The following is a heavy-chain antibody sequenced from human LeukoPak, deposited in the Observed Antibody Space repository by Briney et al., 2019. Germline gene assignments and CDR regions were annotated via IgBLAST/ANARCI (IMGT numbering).Heavy chain of an antibody. CDR3: ARRAAGSTFDY. D-gene: IGHD1-26*01. V-gene: IGHV5-51*01. Sequence: GESLKISCKGSGYSFTNYLIGWVRQVPGKGLEWMGIIYPGDSDTRYSPSFQGQVTISADKSISTAYLQWSSLKASDSAMYYCARRAAGSTFDYWGQGTLVTVSP. J-gene: IGHJ4*02. CDR2: IYPGDSDT. CDR1: GYSFTNYL.